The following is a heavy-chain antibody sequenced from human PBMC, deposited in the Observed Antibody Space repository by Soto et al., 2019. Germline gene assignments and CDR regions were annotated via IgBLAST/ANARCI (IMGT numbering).Heavy chain of an antibody. CDR1: GFTFSSYE. CDR2: ISSSGSTI. CDR3: ASIGSSWMYYYGMDV. Sequence: PGGSLRLSCAASGFTFSSYEMNWVRQAPGKGLEWVSYISSSGSTIYYADSVKGRFTISRDNAKNSLYLQMNSLRAEDTAVYYCASIGSSWMYYYGMDVWGQGTTVTVSS. J-gene: IGHJ6*02. D-gene: IGHD6-13*01. V-gene: IGHV3-48*03.